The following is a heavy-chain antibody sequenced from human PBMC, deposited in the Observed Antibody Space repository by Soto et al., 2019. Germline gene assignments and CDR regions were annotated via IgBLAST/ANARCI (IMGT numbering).Heavy chain of an antibody. CDR2: IYYSGST. V-gene: IGHV4-30-4*01. D-gene: IGHD3-16*01. J-gene: IGHJ5*02. Sequence: QVQLQESGPGLVKPSQTLSLTCTVSGGSISSGDYYWSWIRQPPGKGLEWIGYIYYSGSTYYNPSLKSRVTISVDTSKNQFSLKLSSVTAADTAVYYCARLGAYALKPDWFDPWGQGTLVTVSS. CDR3: ARLGAYALKPDWFDP. CDR1: GGSISSGDYY.